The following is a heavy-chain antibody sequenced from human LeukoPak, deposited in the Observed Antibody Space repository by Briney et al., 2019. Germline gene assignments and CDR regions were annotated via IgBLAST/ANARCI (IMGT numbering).Heavy chain of an antibody. Sequence: GGSLRLSCAASGFTFISYGMHWVRQAPGKGLEWVAVISYDGSNKYYADSVKGRFTISRDNSKNTLYLQINSLRAEDTAVYYCARDGMDVWGQGTTVTVSS. J-gene: IGHJ6*02. CDR2: ISYDGSNK. V-gene: IGHV3-30*03. CDR1: GFTFISYG. CDR3: ARDGMDV.